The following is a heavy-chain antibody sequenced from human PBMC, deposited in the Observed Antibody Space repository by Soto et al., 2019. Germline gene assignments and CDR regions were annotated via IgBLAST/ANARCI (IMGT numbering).Heavy chain of an antibody. D-gene: IGHD3-10*01. V-gene: IGHV1-3*01. CDR3: AREVKGVTSFDY. J-gene: IGHJ4*02. CDR2: LNGGVDGT. CDR1: GFTALSYA. Sequence: QVRLIQSGPEMMQPGASVRVSCKASGFTALSYAFHWVRQAPGQGPEWLGWLNGGVDGTSYSQRFQGRVTISRDTSTNTVYLEVTSLKSEDTAVYYCAREVKGVTSFDYWGQGTLVTVSS.